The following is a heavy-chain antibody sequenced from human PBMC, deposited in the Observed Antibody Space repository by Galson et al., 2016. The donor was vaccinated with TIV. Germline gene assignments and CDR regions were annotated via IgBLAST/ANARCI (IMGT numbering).Heavy chain of an antibody. D-gene: IGHD4-17*01. V-gene: IGHV1-8*02. J-gene: IGHJ4*02. CDR2: MNPNSGNT. Sequence: VKVSCKASGYTFTSYDINWVRQATGQGLEWMGWMNPNSGNTGYAQEFRGRVTMTRNTSVRTAYMELSSLRSEDTAVYYCARSGDYGDYWGQGTLVTVSS. CDR3: ARSGDYGDY. CDR1: GYTFTSYD.